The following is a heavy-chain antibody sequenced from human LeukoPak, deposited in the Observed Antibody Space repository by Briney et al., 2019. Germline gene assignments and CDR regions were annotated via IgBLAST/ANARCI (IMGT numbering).Heavy chain of an antibody. V-gene: IGHV1-18*01. D-gene: IGHD3-22*01. CDR2: ISGYNGNT. Sequence: ASVKVSCKASGYTFTTYGISWVRQAPGQGLEWMGWISGYNGNTNYAQKLQGRVTMTTDTPTSTAYMDLRSLRSDDTAVYYCARGGDSSGPSDYWGQGTLVTVSS. J-gene: IGHJ4*02. CDR3: ARGGDSSGPSDY. CDR1: GYTFTTYG.